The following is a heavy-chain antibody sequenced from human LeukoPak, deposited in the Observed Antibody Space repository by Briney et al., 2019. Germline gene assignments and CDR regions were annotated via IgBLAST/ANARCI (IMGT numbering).Heavy chain of an antibody. Sequence: GASVKVSCKASGGTFSSYAISWVRQAPGQGLEWMGRIIPIFGTANYAQKFQGRVTITTDESTSTAYMELSSLRSEDTAVYYCAKDIVVVPAKGNWFDPWGQGTLVTVSS. D-gene: IGHD2-2*01. J-gene: IGHJ5*02. CDR2: IIPIFGTA. V-gene: IGHV1-69*05. CDR3: AKDIVVVPAKGNWFDP. CDR1: GGTFSSYA.